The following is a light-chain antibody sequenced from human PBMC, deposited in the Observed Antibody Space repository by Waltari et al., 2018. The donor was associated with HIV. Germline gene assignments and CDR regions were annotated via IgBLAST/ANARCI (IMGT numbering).Light chain of an antibody. CDR1: SSAFGSYNL. V-gene: IGLV2-23*02. Sequence: QSALTQPASVSGSPGQSITISCTGTSSAFGSYNLVPWYQQHPGKAPTLMIYEVSKRPSGVSDRFSGSKSGNTASLTISGLQAEDEADYHCCSYAGSGGPVVFGGGTKLTVL. CDR3: CSYAGSGGPVV. CDR2: EVS. J-gene: IGLJ2*01.